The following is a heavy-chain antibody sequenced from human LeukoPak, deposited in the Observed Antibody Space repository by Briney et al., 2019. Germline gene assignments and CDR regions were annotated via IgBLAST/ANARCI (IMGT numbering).Heavy chain of an antibody. J-gene: IGHJ3*02. V-gene: IGHV4-59*11. D-gene: IGHD1-20*01. CDR2: IYYSGST. Sequence: SETLSLTCTVSGGSISSHYWSWIRQPPGKGLEWIGYIYYSGSTNYNPSLKSRVTISVDTSKNQFSLKLSSVTAADTAVYYCARGQYNWNPGDAFDIWGQGTMVTVSS. CDR3: ARGQYNWNPGDAFDI. CDR1: GGSISSHY.